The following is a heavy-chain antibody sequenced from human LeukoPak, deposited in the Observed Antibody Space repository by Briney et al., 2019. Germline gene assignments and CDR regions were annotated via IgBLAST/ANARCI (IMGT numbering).Heavy chain of an antibody. J-gene: IGHJ4*02. V-gene: IGHV3-23*01. Sequence: PGGSLRLSCTASGFTFGDYAMSWVRQAPGKGLEWVSGISGSGGSAYYADSVKGRFTISRDNSKNTLFLQMNSLRAEDTAVYYCAKDALISFRGAWSQSDYWGQGTLVTVSS. CDR1: GFTFGDYA. D-gene: IGHD3-16*02. CDR2: ISGSGGSA. CDR3: AKDALISFRGAWSQSDY.